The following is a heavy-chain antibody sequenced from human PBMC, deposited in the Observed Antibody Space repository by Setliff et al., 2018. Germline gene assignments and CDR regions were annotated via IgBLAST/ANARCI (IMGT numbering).Heavy chain of an antibody. CDR2: MNIDNGKT. V-gene: IGHV1-3*03. D-gene: IGHD3-16*01. CDR1: GYSFTPYA. Sequence: ASVKVSCKASGYSFTPYAMHWMRQAPGQRLEWMGWMNIDNGKTEYSQEFQDRITFSKNTLYLQMNSLTVEDTALYYCAIDLGNWFDPWGQGTLVTVSS. J-gene: IGHJ5*02. CDR3: AIDLGNWFDP.